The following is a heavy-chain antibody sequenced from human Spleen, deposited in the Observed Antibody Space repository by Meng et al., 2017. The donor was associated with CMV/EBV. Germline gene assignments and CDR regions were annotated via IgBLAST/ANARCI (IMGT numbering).Heavy chain of an antibody. CDR1: GYTFTTYL. CDR3: AVSTYYLDSSGSYFDY. V-gene: IGHV1-46*01. J-gene: IGHJ4*02. CDR2: INPSGAST. D-gene: IGHD3-22*01. Sequence: ASVKVSCKASGYTFTTYLMHWVRQAPGQGLEWMGVINPSGASTTYAQKFQGRVTVTRDTSTRTAYMELRSLRSDDTAIYYCAVSTYYLDSSGSYFDYWGQGTLVTVSS.